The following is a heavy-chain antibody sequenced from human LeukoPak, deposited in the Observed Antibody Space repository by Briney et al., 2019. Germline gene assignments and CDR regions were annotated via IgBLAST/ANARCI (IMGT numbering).Heavy chain of an antibody. CDR3: TRHDAFDI. Sequence: GGSLRLSCAASGFTFSSYAMSWVRQAPGKGLEWVSAISGSGGSTYYADSVKGRFTISRDNSKNTLYLQMNSLKTEDTAMYYCTRHDAFDIWGQGTMVTVSS. J-gene: IGHJ3*02. CDR1: GFTFSSYA. CDR2: ISGSGGST. V-gene: IGHV3-23*01.